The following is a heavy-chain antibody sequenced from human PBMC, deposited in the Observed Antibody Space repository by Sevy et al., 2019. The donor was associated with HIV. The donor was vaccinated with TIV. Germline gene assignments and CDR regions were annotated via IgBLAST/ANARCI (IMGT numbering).Heavy chain of an antibody. D-gene: IGHD6-13*01. Sequence: SKTLSLTCTVSGGSISSSSYYWSWIRQPPGKGLEWIGSIYYSGSTNYNPSLKSRVTISVDTSKNQFSLKLSSVTAADTAVYYCARPRGYSGSPNWFDPWGQGTLVTVSS. J-gene: IGHJ5*02. V-gene: IGHV4-39*01. CDR1: GGSISSSSYY. CDR3: ARPRGYSGSPNWFDP. CDR2: IYYSGST.